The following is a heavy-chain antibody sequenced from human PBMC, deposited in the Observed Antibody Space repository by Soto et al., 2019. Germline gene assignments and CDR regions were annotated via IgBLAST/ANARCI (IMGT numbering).Heavy chain of an antibody. D-gene: IGHD3-3*01. J-gene: IGHJ6*02. CDR3: AKLDFWNSYYGLDV. Sequence: EVQLLESGGGLVQPGGSLSLSCAASGFTFGTYTMSWVCQAPGKGLEWVSSISGSDGTTYYADSVKGRFSISRDKSKNTLYLQMNSLRAEDTAIYYCAKLDFWNSYYGLDVWGQGTTVTVSS. V-gene: IGHV3-23*01. CDR2: ISGSDGTT. CDR1: GFTFGTYT.